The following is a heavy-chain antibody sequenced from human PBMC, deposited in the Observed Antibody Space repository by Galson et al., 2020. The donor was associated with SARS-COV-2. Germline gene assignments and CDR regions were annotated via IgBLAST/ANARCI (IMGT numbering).Heavy chain of an antibody. V-gene: IGHV4-34*01. CDR2: INDSERT. CDR3: ARGKLRMVRFYFDY. Sequence: SETLSLTCAVYGGSFSDYYWTWIRQPPGKGLEWIGEINDSERTNYNPSLLGRVTISIDTSKSQFSLELNSVTAADTAVYYCARGKLRMVRFYFDYWAQGTLFTVSS. D-gene: IGHD1-7*01. CDR1: GGSFSDYY. J-gene: IGHJ4*02.